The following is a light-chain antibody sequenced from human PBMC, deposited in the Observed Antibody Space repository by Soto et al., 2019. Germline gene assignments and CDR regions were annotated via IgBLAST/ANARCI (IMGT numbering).Light chain of an antibody. CDR3: SSYTISSTLENVV. Sequence: QSALTQPASVSGSPGQSITISCTGTSSDVGGYNYVSWYQQHPGKAPKLMIYDVSNRPSGVSNRFSGSKSGNTASLTISGLQAEDEADYHCSSYTISSTLENVVFGGGTKLTVL. CDR1: SSDVGGYNY. V-gene: IGLV2-14*01. J-gene: IGLJ2*01. CDR2: DVS.